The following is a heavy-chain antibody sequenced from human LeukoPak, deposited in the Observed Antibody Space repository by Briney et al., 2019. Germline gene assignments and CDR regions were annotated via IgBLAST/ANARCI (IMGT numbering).Heavy chain of an antibody. CDR2: ISSSGSTI. CDR1: GFTLSSYE. J-gene: IGHJ6*03. CDR3: ARETYSSSWSAKFYYYYYMDV. V-gene: IGHV3-48*03. Sequence: VGSLSLSCAASGFTLSSYEMNCVRQAPGKGLEWVSYISSSGSTIYYADSVKGRFTISRDNAKNSLYLQMNSVRAEDTAVYYCARETYSSSWSAKFYYYYYMDVWGKGTTVTVSS. D-gene: IGHD6-13*01.